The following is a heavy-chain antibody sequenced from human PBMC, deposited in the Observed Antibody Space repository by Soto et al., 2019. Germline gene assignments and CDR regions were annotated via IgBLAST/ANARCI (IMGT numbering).Heavy chain of an antibody. CDR1: GGTFSNYA. CDR3: ARGMVRFFDSLGVDF. Sequence: QVQLVQSGAEVKKPGSSVKVSCKAAGGTFSNYAMSGVRQAHGPGLEGMGGIIPIFGTANYAQKFQGRGTITADESTSTAYMELSSLRSEDTAVYYCARGMVRFFDSLGVDFWGQGTTVTVSS. V-gene: IGHV1-69*12. J-gene: IGHJ6*02. CDR2: IIPIFGTA. D-gene: IGHD3-9*01.